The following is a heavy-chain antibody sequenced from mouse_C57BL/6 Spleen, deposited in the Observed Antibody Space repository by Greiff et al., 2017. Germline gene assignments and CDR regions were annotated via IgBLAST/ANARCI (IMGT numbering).Heavy chain of an antibody. Sequence: QVQLQQPGAELVRPGTSVKLSCKASGYTFTSYWMHWVKQRPGQGLEWIGVIDPSDSYTNYKQKFKGKATLTVDTSSSTAYMQLSSLTSEDSAVYYCARWYYGSSSWFAYWGQGTLVTVSA. CDR1: GYTFTSYW. CDR2: IDPSDSYT. CDR3: ARWYYGSSSWFAY. V-gene: IGHV1-59*01. D-gene: IGHD1-1*01. J-gene: IGHJ3*01.